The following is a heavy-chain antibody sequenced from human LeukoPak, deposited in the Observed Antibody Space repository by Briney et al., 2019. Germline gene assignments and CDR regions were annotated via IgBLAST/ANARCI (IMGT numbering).Heavy chain of an antibody. CDR3: ARVRDYYGSGSTTYYYYMDV. V-gene: IGHV1-24*01. D-gene: IGHD3-10*01. CDR2: FDPKDGET. CDR1: GYTLTELS. J-gene: IGHJ6*03. Sequence: ASVKVSCKVSGYTLTELSMHWVRQAPGKGLEWMGGFDPKDGETISAQKFQGRVTMTEDTSTDTAYMELSSLRSEDTAVYYCARVRDYYGSGSTTYYYYMDVWGKGTSVTVSS.